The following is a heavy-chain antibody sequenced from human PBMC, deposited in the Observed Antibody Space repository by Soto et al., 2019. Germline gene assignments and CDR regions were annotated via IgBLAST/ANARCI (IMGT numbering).Heavy chain of an antibody. CDR3: ARMGPSFLEGGEWFDP. CDR2: IIPTFGTV. D-gene: IGHD3-16*01. J-gene: IGHJ5*02. V-gene: IGHV1-69*01. CDR1: GGTFSNFA. Sequence: QVQLVQSGAEVKKPGSSVKVSCQASGGTFSNFAITWVRQAPGQGLEWVGGIIPTFGTVDYAQRFQGRVTITADESTGTAYFECSRLRSDDTAIYYCARMGPSFLEGGEWFDPWGQGTLVTVSS.